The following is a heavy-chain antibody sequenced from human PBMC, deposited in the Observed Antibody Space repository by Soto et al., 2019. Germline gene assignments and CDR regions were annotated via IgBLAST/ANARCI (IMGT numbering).Heavy chain of an antibody. CDR1: GYTFTSYD. D-gene: IGHD3-10*01. CDR2: MNPNSGNT. CDR3: ARGITPKLWFGKGNSNWFDP. V-gene: IGHV1-8*01. J-gene: IGHJ5*02. Sequence: QVQLVQSGAEVKKPGASVKVSCKASGYTFTSYDINWVRQATGQGLEWMGWMNPNSGNTGYAQKFQGRVTMTRNTSISTAYMELSSLRSEDTAVYYCARGITPKLWFGKGNSNWFDPWGQGTLVTVSS.